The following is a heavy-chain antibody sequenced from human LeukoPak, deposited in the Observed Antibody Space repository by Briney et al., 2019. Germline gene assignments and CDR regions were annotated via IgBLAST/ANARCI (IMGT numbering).Heavy chain of an antibody. D-gene: IGHD6-19*01. Sequence: GASVKLSCTASGYSFTRCYLHWVRQAPGQGLEWMGIINPCDDTTTHAQKFQGRVTMTSDTSTSTVYMELSSLRSEDTAVYYCARDLRHHSGIAVSPFDYWGQGTLVTVSS. J-gene: IGHJ4*02. CDR3: ARDLRHHSGIAVSPFDY. V-gene: IGHV1-46*01. CDR2: INPCDDTT. CDR1: GYSFTRCY.